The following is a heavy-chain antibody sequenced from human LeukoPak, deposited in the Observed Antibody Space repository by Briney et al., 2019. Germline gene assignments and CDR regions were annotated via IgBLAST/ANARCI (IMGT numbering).Heavy chain of an antibody. CDR1: GYTFSAFY. CDR3: AREFLGVGAPSSWFDP. Sequence: ASVKVSCKPSGYTFSAFYIHWVRQAPGQGLEWMGWINPNSGGTNYAQKFQGRVTMTRDTSISTAYMELSRLRSDDTAVYYCAREFLGVGAPSSWFDPWGQGTLVTVSS. J-gene: IGHJ5*02. V-gene: IGHV1-2*02. CDR2: INPNSGGT. D-gene: IGHD1-26*01.